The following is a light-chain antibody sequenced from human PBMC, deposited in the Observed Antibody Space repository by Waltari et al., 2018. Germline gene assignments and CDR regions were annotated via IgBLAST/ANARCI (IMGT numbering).Light chain of an antibody. CDR2: GKN. CDR1: SLRSYY. V-gene: IGLV3-19*01. J-gene: IGLJ3*02. Sequence: SSELTQDPAVSVALGQTVRITCQGDSLRSYYASWYQQKAGQATVLVMFGKNNRPSGIPDRFSGSSSGNTASLTITGVQAEDESDYYCNSRDSSGNLRLFGGGTKLTVL. CDR3: NSRDSSGNLRL.